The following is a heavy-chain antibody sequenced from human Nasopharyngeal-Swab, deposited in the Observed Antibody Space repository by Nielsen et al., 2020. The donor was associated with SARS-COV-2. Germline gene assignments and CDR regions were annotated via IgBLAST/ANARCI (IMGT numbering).Heavy chain of an antibody. V-gene: IGHV1-2*02. Sequence: ASVKVSCKASGYTFTGYYMHWVRQAPGQGLEWMGWINPNSGGTNYAQKFQGRVTMTRDTSISTAYMELSRLRSDDTAVYYCARLRSDPSYYNYYYMDVWGKGTTVTVSS. CDR1: GYTFTGYY. CDR3: ARLRSDPSYYNYYYMDV. J-gene: IGHJ6*03. CDR2: INPNSGGT.